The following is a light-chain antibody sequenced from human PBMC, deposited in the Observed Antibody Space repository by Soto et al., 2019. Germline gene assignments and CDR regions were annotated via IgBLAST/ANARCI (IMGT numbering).Light chain of an antibody. CDR3: QRYGSSPLIT. Sequence: EIVLTQFPDTLSFSPGERATLSCRSSQSVSSSSLAWYQQKPGQAPRLLIYGASIGATGIPDRFSGSGSGTDFILTISRLEPEDFSVYFCQRYGSSPLITFGQGTRLEIK. J-gene: IGKJ5*01. CDR2: GAS. CDR1: QSVSSSS. V-gene: IGKV3-20*01.